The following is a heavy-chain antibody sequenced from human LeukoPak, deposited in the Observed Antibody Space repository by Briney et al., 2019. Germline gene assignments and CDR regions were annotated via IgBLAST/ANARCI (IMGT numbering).Heavy chain of an antibody. CDR1: GFTFSDYY. Sequence: PGGSLRLSCAASGFTFSDYYMSWIRQAPGKGLEWVSYISSTAITINYADSVKGRFHISRDNVKNLLYLQVNSLRAEDTAVYYCARTINPAGGAFCSLMEGGVCPSKFDYWGQGTLVTVSS. D-gene: IGHD3-9*01. CDR3: ARTINPAGGAFCSLMEGGVCPSKFDY. J-gene: IGHJ4*02. CDR2: ISSTAITI. V-gene: IGHV3-11*04.